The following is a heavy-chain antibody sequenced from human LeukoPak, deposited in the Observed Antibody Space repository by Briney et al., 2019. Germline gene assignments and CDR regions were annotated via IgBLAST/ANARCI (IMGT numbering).Heavy chain of an antibody. D-gene: IGHD2-15*01. CDR1: GFTFSSYG. Sequence: PGGSLRLSCAASGFTFSSYGMHWVRQAPGKGLEWVAFIRYDGSNKYYADSVKGRFTISRDNSKNTLYLQMNSLRAEDTAVYFCARHPLGLQGWVVAFDIWGQGTMVTVSS. J-gene: IGHJ3*02. CDR2: IRYDGSNK. CDR3: ARHPLGLQGWVVAFDI. V-gene: IGHV3-30*02.